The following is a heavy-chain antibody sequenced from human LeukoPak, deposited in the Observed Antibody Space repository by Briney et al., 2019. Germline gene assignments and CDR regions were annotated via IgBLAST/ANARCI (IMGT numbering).Heavy chain of an antibody. V-gene: IGHV3-30*02. CDR1: GFTFSSYG. D-gene: IGHD2-2*01. J-gene: IGHJ1*01. Sequence: PGGSLRLSCAASGFTFSSYGMHWVRQAPGKWLEWVAFIRYDGSNKYYADSVKGRFTISRDNSKNTLYLQMNSLRAEDTAVYYCARSGPLSREYFQHWGQGTLVTVSS. CDR3: ARSGPLSREYFQH. CDR2: IRYDGSNK.